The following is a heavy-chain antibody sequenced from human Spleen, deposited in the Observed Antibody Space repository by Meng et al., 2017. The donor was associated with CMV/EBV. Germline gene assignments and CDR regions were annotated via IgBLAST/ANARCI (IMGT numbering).Heavy chain of an antibody. CDR2: IWGDGGDR. D-gene: IGHD3-16*02. CDR3: AKDWRKYFMGAGTSRLED. Sequence: VIHWVRQDPGKGLEWVAFIWGDGGDRQYADSVKGRFTLSRTNPYYTLYLQMDNLRVEDTAVYYCAKDWRKYFMGAGTSRLEDWGQGTLVTVSS. V-gene: IGHV3-33*03. CDR1: V. J-gene: IGHJ4*02.